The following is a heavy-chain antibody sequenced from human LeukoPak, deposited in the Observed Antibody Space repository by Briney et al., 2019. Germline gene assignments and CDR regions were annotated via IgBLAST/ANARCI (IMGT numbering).Heavy chain of an antibody. CDR2: ISYDGSNK. CDR3: AKDLERYCSGGSCSGPFDP. D-gene: IGHD2-15*01. J-gene: IGHJ5*02. Sequence: GGSLRLSCAASGFTFSSYGMHWVRQAPGKGLEWVAVISYDGSNKYYADSVKGRFTISRDNSKNTLYLQMNSLRAEDTAVHYCAKDLERYCSGGSCSGPFDPWGQGTLVTVSS. CDR1: GFTFSSYG. V-gene: IGHV3-30*18.